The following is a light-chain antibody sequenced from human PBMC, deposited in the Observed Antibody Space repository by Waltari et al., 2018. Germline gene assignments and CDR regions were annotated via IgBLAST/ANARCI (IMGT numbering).Light chain of an antibody. CDR3: QHYDAYSAT. J-gene: IGKJ4*02. CDR1: QTIDRW. V-gene: IGKV1-5*03. Sequence: DIQLTQSPSTLSASVGDSVTITCRASQTIDRWLAWYQQKPGKVPKLLIYKTSILESGVPSRFSGGGSGTEFTHTIASLQPDDFATYYCQHYDAYSATFGRGTKLEIK. CDR2: KTS.